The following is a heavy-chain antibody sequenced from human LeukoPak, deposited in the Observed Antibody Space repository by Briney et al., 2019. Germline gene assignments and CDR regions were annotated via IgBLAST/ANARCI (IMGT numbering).Heavy chain of an antibody. CDR3: ARLNGGAFEGATSDY. J-gene: IGHJ4*02. CDR2: INHSGST. Sequence: SETLSLTCAVYGGSFSGYYWSWIRQPPGKGLEWIGEINHSGSTNYNPSLKSRVTISVDTSKNQFSLKLSSVTAADTAVYYCARLNGGAFEGATSDYWGQGTLVTVSS. CDR1: GGSFSGYY. D-gene: IGHD1-26*01. V-gene: IGHV4-34*01.